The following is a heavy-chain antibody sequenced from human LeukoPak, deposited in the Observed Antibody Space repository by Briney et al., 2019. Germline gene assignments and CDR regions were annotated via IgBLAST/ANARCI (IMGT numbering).Heavy chain of an antibody. CDR2: ISPNSGDT. CDR3: ATAVAATRFDY. CDR1: GYTCTAYY. J-gene: IGHJ4*02. D-gene: IGHD2-15*01. V-gene: IGHV1-2*02. Sequence: ASVKVSCKASGYTCTAYYINWLRQAPGQGLEWMGWISPNSGDTKYAQKFQGRVTMTRDTSITTAYMELSSLRSDDTAVYYCATAVAATRFDYWGQGTLVTVSS.